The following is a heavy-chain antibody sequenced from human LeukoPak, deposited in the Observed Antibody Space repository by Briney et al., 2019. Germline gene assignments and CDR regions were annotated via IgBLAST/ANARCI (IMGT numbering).Heavy chain of an antibody. CDR1: GGSITSSGHS. J-gene: IGHJ5*02. CDR2: IYYTGRT. D-gene: IGHD6-13*01. CDR3: AQNLGSNTWMGNSFDP. Sequence: SETLSLTCTVSGGSITSSGHSWGWIRQPPGKGLEWTGTIYYTGRTYYNPSLQSRITISVDASRNQFSLKLSSVTAADTAVYYCAQNLGSNTWMGNSFDPWGQGTLVTVSS. V-gene: IGHV4-39*01.